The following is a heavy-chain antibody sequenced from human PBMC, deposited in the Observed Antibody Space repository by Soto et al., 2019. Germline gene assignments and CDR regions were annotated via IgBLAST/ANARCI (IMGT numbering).Heavy chain of an antibody. J-gene: IGHJ5*02. D-gene: IGHD2-21*01. CDR3: ARLGAYYQSLDP. V-gene: IGHV1-18*01. CDR1: GYTFTSYG. Sequence: ASVKVSCKASGYTFTSYGISWVRQALGQGLEWMGWISAYNGNTNYAQKLQGRATMTTDTSTSTAYMELRLTSVTAADTAVYYCARLGAYYQSLDPWGPGTLVTVSS. CDR2: ISAYNGNT.